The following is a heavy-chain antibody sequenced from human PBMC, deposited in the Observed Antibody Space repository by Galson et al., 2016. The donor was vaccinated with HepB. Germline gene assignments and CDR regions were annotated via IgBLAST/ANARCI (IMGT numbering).Heavy chain of an antibody. CDR1: GFTLTHHQ. CDR2: IEPDGSRP. Sequence: SLRLSCATSGFTLTHHQMHWVRQVPGKGLVWVSRIEPDGSRPIYADSVKGRFTISRDNAENTLYLQMNSLRADDTAVYYCARDLSGPDYWGQGARVTVSS. V-gene: IGHV3-74*01. J-gene: IGHJ4*02. CDR3: ARDLSGPDY.